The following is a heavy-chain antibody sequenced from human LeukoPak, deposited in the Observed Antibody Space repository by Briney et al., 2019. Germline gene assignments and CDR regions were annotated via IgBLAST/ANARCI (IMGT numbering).Heavy chain of an antibody. CDR1: GGSFSGYY. V-gene: IGHV4-34*01. J-gene: IGHJ4*02. Sequence: SETLSLTCAVYGGSFSGYYWSWIRQPPGKGLEWIGEINHTGRTNYKPSLKSRVTISVDSSKNQFSLKLSSVTAADTAVYYCARVDYGDYSRHFDYWGQGTLVTVSS. CDR3: ARVDYGDYSRHFDY. CDR2: INHTGRT. D-gene: IGHD4-17*01.